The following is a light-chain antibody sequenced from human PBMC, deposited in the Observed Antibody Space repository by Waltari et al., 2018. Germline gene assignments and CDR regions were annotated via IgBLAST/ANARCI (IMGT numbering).Light chain of an antibody. CDR3: NSRDSSGNRVV. J-gene: IGLJ2*01. CDR2: GKN. Sequence: SSELTQDPAVSVALGQTVRITCQGYSLRSFYATWYQQKPGQAPVLVIFGKNNRPSGIPDRFSASNSGNTASLTIAGAQADDEAAYYCNSRDSSGNRVVFGGGTKLTVL. V-gene: IGLV3-19*01. CDR1: SLRSFY.